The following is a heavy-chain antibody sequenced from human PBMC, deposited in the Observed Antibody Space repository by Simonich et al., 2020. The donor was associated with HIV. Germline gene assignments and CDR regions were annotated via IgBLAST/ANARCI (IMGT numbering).Heavy chain of an antibody. CDR1: GFTFSSYS. J-gene: IGHJ6*03. CDR2: ISSSSSYV. D-gene: IGHD1-20*01. Sequence: EVQLVESGGGLVKPGGSLRLSCAASGFTFSSYSMNGARQAPGKGVGWVSSISSSSSYVYYADTVKGRFTSSRDNAKNSLYLQMNSLRAEDTAVYYCARDCRIIGTDYYYYYYMDVWGKGTTVTVSS. CDR3: ARDCRIIGTDYYYYYYMDV. V-gene: IGHV3-21*01.